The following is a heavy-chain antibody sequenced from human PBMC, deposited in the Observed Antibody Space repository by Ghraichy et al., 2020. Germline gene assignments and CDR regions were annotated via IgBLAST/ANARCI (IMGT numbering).Heavy chain of an antibody. CDR2: INHSGST. CDR1: GGSFSGYY. J-gene: IGHJ4*02. Sequence: SETLSLTCAVYGGSFSGYYWSWIRQPPGKGLEWIGEINHSGSTNYNPSLKSRVTISVDTSKNQFSLKLSSVTAADTAVYYCARGSRLYCTGGVCYTARHFDYWGQGTLVTVSS. CDR3: ARGSRLYCTGGVCYTARHFDY. D-gene: IGHD2-8*02. V-gene: IGHV4-34*01.